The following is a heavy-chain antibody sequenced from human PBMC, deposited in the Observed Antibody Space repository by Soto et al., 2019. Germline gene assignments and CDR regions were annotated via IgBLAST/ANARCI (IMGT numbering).Heavy chain of an antibody. J-gene: IGHJ6*02. V-gene: IGHV1-69*01. CDR1: GGTFSSYA. Sequence: QVQLVQSGAEVKKPRSSVKVSCKASGGTFSSYAISWVRQAPGQGLEWMGGIIPISGTANYALKFQGRVTITVDESTSTVYMEVSSLRSEDTAVYFCARSQGSSTSLQIYYYYYYGMDVWGQGTTVTVSS. CDR3: ARSQGSSTSLQIYYYYYYGMDV. D-gene: IGHD2-2*01. CDR2: IIPISGTA.